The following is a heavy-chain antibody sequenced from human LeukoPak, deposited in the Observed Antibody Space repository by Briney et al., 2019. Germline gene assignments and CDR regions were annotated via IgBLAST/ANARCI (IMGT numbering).Heavy chain of an antibody. CDR1: GGSISNFY. CDR2: IYYSGTT. V-gene: IGHV4-59*12. CDR3: ARAHGSSWSYNWFDP. D-gene: IGHD6-13*01. J-gene: IGHJ5*02. Sequence: PSETLSLTCTVSGGSISNFYWSWIRQPPGKGLEWIGYIYYSGTTKYNPSLKSRVTISVDTSKNQFSLKLSSVTAADTAVYYCARAHGSSWSYNWFDPWGQGTLVTVSS.